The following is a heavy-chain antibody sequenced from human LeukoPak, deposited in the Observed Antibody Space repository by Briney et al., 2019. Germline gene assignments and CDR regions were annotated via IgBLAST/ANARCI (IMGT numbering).Heavy chain of an antibody. V-gene: IGHV4-34*01. CDR3: ARGRRRGIVATQNYYMDV. CDR1: GGSFSGYY. D-gene: IGHD5-12*01. Sequence: SETLSLTCAVYGGSFSGYYWSWIRQPPGKGLEWIGEINHSGSTNYNPSLKSRVTISVDTSKNQFSPKLSSVTAADTAVYYCARGRRRGIVATQNYYMDVWGKGTTVTVSS. J-gene: IGHJ6*03. CDR2: INHSGST.